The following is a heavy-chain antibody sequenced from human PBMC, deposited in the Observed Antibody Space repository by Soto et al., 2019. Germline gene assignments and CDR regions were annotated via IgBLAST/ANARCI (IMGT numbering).Heavy chain of an antibody. J-gene: IGHJ5*02. CDR3: ATSPYYDILTGYYPGWFDP. V-gene: IGHV1-24*01. CDR1: GYTLTELS. CDR2: FDPEDGET. Sequence: ASVKVSCKVSGYTLTELSMHWVRQAPGKGLEWMGGFDPEDGETIYAQKFQGRVTMTEDTSTDTAYMELSSLRSEDTAVYYCATSPYYDILTGYYPGWFDPWGQGTLVTVS. D-gene: IGHD3-9*01.